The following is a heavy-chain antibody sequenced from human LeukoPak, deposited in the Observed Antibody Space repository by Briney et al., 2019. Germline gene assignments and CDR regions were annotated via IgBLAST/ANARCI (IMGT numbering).Heavy chain of an antibody. CDR1: GYTFTGYY. D-gene: IGHD2-2*01. Sequence: SVKVSCKASGYTFTGYYIHWVRQAPGQGLEWMGWINPNSGGADYAQKFQGRVTMTRDTSISTAYMELSRLRSDDTAVYYCARDVGEYCSSVSCYASNYWGQGTLVTVSS. CDR2: INPNSGGA. J-gene: IGHJ4*02. CDR3: ARDVGEYCSSVSCYASNY. V-gene: IGHV1-2*02.